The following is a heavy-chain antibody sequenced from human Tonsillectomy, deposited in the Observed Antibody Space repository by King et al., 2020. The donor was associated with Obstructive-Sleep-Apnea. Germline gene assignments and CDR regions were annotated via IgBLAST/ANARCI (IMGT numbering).Heavy chain of an antibody. Sequence: QLVQSGAEVKRPGSSVKVSCKASGGTFSSAVISWVRQAPGQGLEWMGGIIPIFGRTNYARKFQGRVTITADESTSTAYMDLTSLRSEDTAVYFCASSGGGFDSFDVWGQGTLVTVSS. D-gene: IGHD2-15*01. CDR3: ASSGGGFDSFDV. CDR2: IIPIFGRT. J-gene: IGHJ3*01. CDR1: GGTFSSAV. V-gene: IGHV1-69*12.